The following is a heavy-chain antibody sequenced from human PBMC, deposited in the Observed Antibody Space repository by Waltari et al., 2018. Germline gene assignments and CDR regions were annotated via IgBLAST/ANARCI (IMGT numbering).Heavy chain of an antibody. CDR2: ISDSGST. J-gene: IGHJ4*02. Sequence: PGLVKPSETLSLTCTVSGTSISNYYWTWIRQPPGKGLEWIGYISDSGSTSYNPSLKSRVTISGDTSKNHFSLKLSSVTAADTAVYYCARTSGAAAGKFDYWGQGTLVTVSS. V-gene: IGHV4-59*01. CDR1: GTSISNYY. CDR3: ARTSGAAAGKFDY. D-gene: IGHD6-13*01.